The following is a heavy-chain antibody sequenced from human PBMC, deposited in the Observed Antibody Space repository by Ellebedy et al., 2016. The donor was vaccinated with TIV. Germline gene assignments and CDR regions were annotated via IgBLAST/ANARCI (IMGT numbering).Heavy chain of an antibody. CDR2: VYHRGNT. V-gene: IGHV4-4*02. CDR1: GDSISNGFW. CDR3: ATQATGHYNFDY. D-gene: IGHD3-9*01. Sequence: SETLSLTCAVSGDSISNGFWWSWVRPPPGKGLEWIGEVYHRGNTNYNPSLKSRATISVDKSQNQFSLRLTSVTAADTAVYYCATQATGHYNFDYWGQGTLVTVS. J-gene: IGHJ4*02.